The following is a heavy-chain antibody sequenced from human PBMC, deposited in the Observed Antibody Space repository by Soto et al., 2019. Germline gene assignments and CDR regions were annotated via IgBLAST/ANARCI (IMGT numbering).Heavy chain of an antibody. V-gene: IGHV1-18*04. CDR3: ATERGAMAVMDV. CDR1: AYTFTSYG. J-gene: IGHJ6*02. CDR2: ISASKGTT. D-gene: IGHD5-18*01. Sequence: GASVKVSCKASAYTFTSYGISWMRQAPGQGLEWMGWISASKGTTNYAQKFQGRVTMTADTSTSTAYMELRSLRSDDTAVYYCATERGAMAVMDVWGQGTTVTVSS.